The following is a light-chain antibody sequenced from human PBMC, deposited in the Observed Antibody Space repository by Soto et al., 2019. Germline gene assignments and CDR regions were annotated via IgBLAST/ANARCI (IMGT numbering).Light chain of an antibody. Sequence: EIVLTQSPATLSLSPGERVTLSCRASQNVSTYLAWYQQKPGQAPRLLIYDASDRATGIPARFSGSGSGTDFTLTISSPEPEDSAVYYCQLRTNWLTFGPGTKVDIK. J-gene: IGKJ3*01. CDR1: QNVSTY. CDR2: DAS. CDR3: QLRTNWLT. V-gene: IGKV3-11*01.